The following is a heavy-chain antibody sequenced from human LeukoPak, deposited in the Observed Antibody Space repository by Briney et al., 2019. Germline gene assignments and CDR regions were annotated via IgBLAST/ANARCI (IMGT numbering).Heavy chain of an antibody. J-gene: IGHJ6*03. V-gene: IGHV4-39*01. D-gene: IGHD3-3*01. CDR3: ARAGFWSGYYTGGYYYYYMDV. Sequence: SETLSLTCTVSGGSISSSSYYWGWIRQPPGKGLEWIGSIYYSGSTYYNPSLNSRVTISVDTSKHQFSLKLSSVTAADTAVYYCARAGFWSGYYTGGYYYYYMDVWGKGTTVTVSS. CDR1: GGSISSSSYY. CDR2: IYYSGST.